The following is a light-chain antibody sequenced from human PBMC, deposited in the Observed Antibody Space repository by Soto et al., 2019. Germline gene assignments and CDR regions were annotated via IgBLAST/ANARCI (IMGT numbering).Light chain of an antibody. CDR2: VNSDGSH. CDR3: QTWATDIRL. CDR1: CGHDSYA. Sequence: QPVLTQSPSASASLGASVKLTCTLSCGHDSYAIAWHQQQPEKGPRYLMKVNSDGSHIKGYGMPASFSGSSSGTHRYLTISSLQSEDEADYYCQTWATDIRLFGSVTKVTVL. V-gene: IGLV4-69*01. J-gene: IGLJ1*01.